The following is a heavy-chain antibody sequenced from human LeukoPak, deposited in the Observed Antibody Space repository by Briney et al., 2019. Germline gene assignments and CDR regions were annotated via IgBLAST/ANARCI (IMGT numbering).Heavy chain of an antibody. J-gene: IGHJ4*02. Sequence: GGSLRLSCAASGFTVSSNYMSWVRQAPGKGLEWVSDIYRGGSTYYADSVEGRFTISRDNSRNTLYLQMQSLRAEDTVFYQAEDGIRYCSGGSCIDYWGQGTLVTVSS. CDR2: IYRGGST. D-gene: IGHD2-15*01. CDR3: EDGIRYCSGGSCIDY. CDR1: GFTVSSNY. V-gene: IGHV3-53*01.